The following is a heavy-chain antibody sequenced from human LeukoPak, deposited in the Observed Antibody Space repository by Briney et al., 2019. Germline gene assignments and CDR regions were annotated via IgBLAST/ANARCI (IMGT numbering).Heavy chain of an antibody. CDR1: GFTFSGSG. CDR2: IRSKANSYAT. J-gene: IGHJ4*02. CDR3: TGGHSGYDSIYLGY. D-gene: IGHD5-12*01. Sequence: GGSLRLSCAPSGFTFSGSGMHWVRQASGKGLEWLGRIRSKANSYATEYAASVKGRFTISRDDSRNTAYLQMNSLKTEDTAVYYCTGGHSGYDSIYLGYWGQGTLVTVSS. V-gene: IGHV3-73*01.